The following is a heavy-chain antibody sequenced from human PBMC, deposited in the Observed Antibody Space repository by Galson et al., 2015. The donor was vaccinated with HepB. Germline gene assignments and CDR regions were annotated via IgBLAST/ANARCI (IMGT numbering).Heavy chain of an antibody. CDR3: AKVGNYDYVWGRTEIDH. J-gene: IGHJ4*02. CDR1: GFTFNNYA. D-gene: IGHD3-16*01. Sequence: SLRLSCAASGFTFNNYAMSWVRQAPGKGLEWVSAISGGGGSTYYAGSVKGRFTISRDSSKNTLYLQMSSLRADDTAVYCCAKVGNYDYVWGRTEIDHWGQGTLVTVSS. CDR2: ISGGGGST. V-gene: IGHV3-23*01.